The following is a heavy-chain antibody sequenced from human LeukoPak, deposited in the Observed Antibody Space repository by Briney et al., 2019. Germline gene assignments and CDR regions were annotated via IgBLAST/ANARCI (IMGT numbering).Heavy chain of an antibody. CDR2: IIPILGIA. V-gene: IGHV1-69*04. D-gene: IGHD2-2*01. CDR3: VRSSVVVLEGNWCDP. Sequence: ASVKVSCKASGGTFTSYATSWGRQAPGQGLEWMGRIIPILGIANYAQKFQGRVTITPDKYTSTAHMWLSSLRAEETGACSFVRSSVVVLEGNWCDPWRQGTLDRVST. J-gene: IGHJ5*02. CDR1: GGTFTSYA.